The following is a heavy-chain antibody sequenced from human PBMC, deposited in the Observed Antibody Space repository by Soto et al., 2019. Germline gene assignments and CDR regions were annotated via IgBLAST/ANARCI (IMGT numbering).Heavy chain of an antibody. D-gene: IGHD2-15*01. J-gene: IGHJ6*02. Sequence: LCESASGCTVISNYMSWVRQSPGKGLEWVSVIYSGVSTYYADSVKGRFTISRDNAKNSVYLQINSLRAEDTAVYFCARDCSGGSCYPGMDVWGQGTTVTVSS. V-gene: IGHV3-53*01. CDR2: IYSGVST. CDR3: ARDCSGGSCYPGMDV. CDR1: GCTVISNY.